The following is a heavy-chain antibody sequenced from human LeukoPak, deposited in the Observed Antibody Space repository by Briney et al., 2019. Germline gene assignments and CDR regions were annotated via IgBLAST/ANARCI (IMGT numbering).Heavy chain of an antibody. J-gene: IGHJ4*02. CDR2: IYSGGST. CDR3: AGETGMALGDY. Sequence: GGSLRLSCAASGFSVSSYYMAWVRQAPGKGLEWVSVIYSGGSTYYADSVKGRFTISRDNSKNTLFLQMNSLRAEDTAVYYCAGETGMALGDYWGQGTLVTVSS. CDR1: GFSVSSYY. D-gene: IGHD7-27*01. V-gene: IGHV3-66*01.